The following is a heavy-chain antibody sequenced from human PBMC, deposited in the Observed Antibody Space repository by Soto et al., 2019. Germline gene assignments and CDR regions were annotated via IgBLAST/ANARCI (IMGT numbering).Heavy chain of an antibody. CDR1: GGSISSYY. J-gene: IGHJ6*03. D-gene: IGHD2-2*01. CDR3: AISFNRYCSSTSCYSGYYYYMDV. CDR2: IYYSGST. V-gene: IGHV4-59*01. Sequence: SETLSLTCTVSGGSISSYYWSWIRQPPGKGLEWIGYIYYSGSTNYNPSLNSRVTISVDTSKNQFSLKLSSVTAADTAVYYCAISFNRYCSSTSCYSGYYYYMDVWGKGTTVTVSS.